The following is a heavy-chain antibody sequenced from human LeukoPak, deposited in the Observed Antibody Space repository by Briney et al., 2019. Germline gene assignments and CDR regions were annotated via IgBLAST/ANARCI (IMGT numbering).Heavy chain of an antibody. CDR2: ISVDGDTT. CDR3: AKDLERRHSYGPNYNYYYGLDV. J-gene: IGHJ6*02. Sequence: GGSLRLSCTASGFTFDDYAMHWVRQAPGKGLEWVSLISVDGDTTFYADSVKGRFTISRANSKNSLYLQMNSLTTEDTALYYCAKDLERRHSYGPNYNYYYGLDVWGQGTTVTVSS. V-gene: IGHV3-43*02. D-gene: IGHD5-18*01. CDR1: GFTFDDYA.